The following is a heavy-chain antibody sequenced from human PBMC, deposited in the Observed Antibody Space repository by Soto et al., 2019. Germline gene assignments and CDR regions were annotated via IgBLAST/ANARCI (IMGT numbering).Heavy chain of an antibody. Sequence: QVQLVQSGAEVKKPGSSVKVSCKASGGTFSSYAISWVRQAPGQGLEWMGGIIPIFGTANHAQKFQGRVTITADECTNTAYMELSSLRSEDTAVYYCAIQGCSGGSCFPPYYYYGMDVWGQGTTVIVSS. CDR1: GGTFSSYA. D-gene: IGHD2-15*01. CDR3: AIQGCSGGSCFPPYYYYGMDV. CDR2: IIPIFGTA. J-gene: IGHJ6*02. V-gene: IGHV1-69*12.